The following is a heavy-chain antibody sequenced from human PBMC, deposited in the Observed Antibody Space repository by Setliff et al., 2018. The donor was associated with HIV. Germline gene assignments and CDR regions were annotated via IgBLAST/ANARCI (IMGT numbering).Heavy chain of an antibody. J-gene: IGHJ4*02. Sequence: ASVKVSCKVSGYTLTELSRHWVRQAPGKGLEWMGGLDPKDGKTMYAQKFQGRVTITADESTSTAYMELSSLRSEDTAVYYCAREGGYCSSTSCLDYWGQGTLVTVSS. CDR3: AREGGYCSSTSCLDY. D-gene: IGHD2-2*01. CDR1: GYTLTELS. CDR2: LDPKDGKT. V-gene: IGHV1-24*01.